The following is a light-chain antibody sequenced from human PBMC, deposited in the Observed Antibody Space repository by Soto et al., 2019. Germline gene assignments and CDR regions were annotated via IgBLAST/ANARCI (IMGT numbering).Light chain of an antibody. CDR3: SSYAASNNLGV. V-gene: IGLV2-8*01. CDR2: EVS. Sequence: HSVLTQPPSASGSPGQSVTISCIGTSSDVGGYNYVSWYQQHPGKAPKLMIYEVSQRPSGVPDRFSGSKSGNTASLTVSGLQAEDEADYYCSSYAASNNLGVFGGGTKLTVL. CDR1: SSDVGGYNY. J-gene: IGLJ2*01.